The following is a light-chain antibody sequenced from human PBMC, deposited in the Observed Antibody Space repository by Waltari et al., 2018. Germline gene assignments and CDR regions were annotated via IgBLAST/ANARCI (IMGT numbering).Light chain of an antibody. V-gene: IGKV3-11*01. CDR3: QQRNSWPGLT. Sequence: ETVLTQSPATLSLTPGETATLSCRASHSVSSFLAWYQQRPGQVPRLIIYDVSNRATGVPARFSGSVSGTDFTLTISSLEPEDFATYYCQQRNSWPGLTFGGGTKLEIK. J-gene: IGKJ4*01. CDR2: DVS. CDR1: HSVSSF.